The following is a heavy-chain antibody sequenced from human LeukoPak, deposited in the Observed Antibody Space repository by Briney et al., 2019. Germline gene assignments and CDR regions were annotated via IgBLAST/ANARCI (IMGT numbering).Heavy chain of an antibody. CDR2: IYYSGST. CDR3: ASVQWELLPEYFQH. V-gene: IGHV4-38-2*02. Sequence: SETLSLTCTVSGYSISSGYYWGWIRQPPGKGLEWIGYIYYSGSTNYNPSLKSRVTISVDTSKNQFSLKLSSVTAADTAVYYCASVQWELLPEYFQHWGQGTLVTVSS. D-gene: IGHD1-26*01. CDR1: GYSISSGYY. J-gene: IGHJ1*01.